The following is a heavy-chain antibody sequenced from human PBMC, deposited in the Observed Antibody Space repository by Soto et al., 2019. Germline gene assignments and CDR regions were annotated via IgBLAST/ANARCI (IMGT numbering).Heavy chain of an antibody. CDR1: GGTFSSYT. V-gene: IGHV1-69*02. Sequence: QVQLVRSGAEVKKPGSSVKVSCKASGGTFSSYTISWVRQAPGQGLEWMGRIIPILGIANYAQIIQGRVTITADKSTSTAYMELSSLRSEDTAVYYCARVKGEWDSGYDGWGQGTLVTVSS. CDR2: IIPILGIA. CDR3: ARVKGEWDSGYDG. D-gene: IGHD5-12*01. J-gene: IGHJ4*02.